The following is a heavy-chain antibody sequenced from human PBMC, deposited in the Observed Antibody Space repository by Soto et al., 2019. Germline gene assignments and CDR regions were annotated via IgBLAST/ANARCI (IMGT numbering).Heavy chain of an antibody. CDR3: AKDGRKLGMFYYGMDV. CDR2: ISYDGSNK. D-gene: IGHD7-27*01. V-gene: IGHV3-30*18. Sequence: QVQLVESGGGVVQPGRSLRLSCAASGFTFSSYGMHWVRQAPGKGLEWVAVISYDGSNKYYADSVKGRFTISRDNSKNTLYLQMNGLRAEDTAVYYCAKDGRKLGMFYYGMDVWGQGTTVTVSS. CDR1: GFTFSSYG. J-gene: IGHJ6*02.